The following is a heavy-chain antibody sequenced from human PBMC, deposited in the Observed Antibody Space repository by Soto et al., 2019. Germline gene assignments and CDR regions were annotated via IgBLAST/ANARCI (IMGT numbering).Heavy chain of an antibody. CDR3: TRAQYSYGYGYAFDI. D-gene: IGHD5-18*01. V-gene: IGHV3-49*04. Sequence: PGGSLRLSCTASGFTFGDYAMSWVRQAPGKGLEWVGFIRSKAYGGTTEYAASVKGRFTISRDDSKSIAYLQVNSLKTEDTAVYYCTRAQYSYGYGYAFDIWGQGTMVTVSS. CDR1: GFTFGDYA. CDR2: IRSKAYGGTT. J-gene: IGHJ3*02.